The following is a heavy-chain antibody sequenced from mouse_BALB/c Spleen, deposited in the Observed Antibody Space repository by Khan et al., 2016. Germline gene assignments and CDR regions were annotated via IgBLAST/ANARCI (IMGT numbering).Heavy chain of an antibody. Sequence: QVQLKESGPGLVQPSQSLSITCTVSGFSLTSYGVHWVRQSPGKGLEWLGVIWSGGSTDYNAAFISRLSISKDNSKSQVFFKMNSLQTDDTARYYCASYYDYDGGFGYWGQGTLVTVSA. CDR3: ASYYDYDGGFGY. J-gene: IGHJ3*01. D-gene: IGHD2-4*01. V-gene: IGHV2-2*01. CDR1: GFSLTSYG. CDR2: IWSGGST.